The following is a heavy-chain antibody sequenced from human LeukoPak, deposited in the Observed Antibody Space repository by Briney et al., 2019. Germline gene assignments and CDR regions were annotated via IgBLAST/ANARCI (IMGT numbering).Heavy chain of an antibody. D-gene: IGHD3/OR15-3a*01. J-gene: IGHJ4*02. CDR2: INSDGSSA. V-gene: IGHV3-74*03. CDR3: ARYDDVRTGRRKRVGIDY. Sequence: GGSLRLSCAASGVTFSSHWMHWVRQASGKGLVWVSRINSDGSSATYADSVKGRFTISRDNAKNTLYLQMNSLRAEDTAVYYCARYDDVRTGRRKRVGIDYWGQGTLVTVSS. CDR1: GVTFSSHW.